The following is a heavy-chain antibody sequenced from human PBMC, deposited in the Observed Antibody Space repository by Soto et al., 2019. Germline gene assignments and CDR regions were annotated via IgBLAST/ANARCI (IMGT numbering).Heavy chain of an antibody. Sequence: PSETLSLSCTVSGGSISSYYWTWVRQPPGKGLEWIGYVESSGSTSYNPSLMSRATISVDTSKNQFSLKLTSVTAADTAVYYCARGGVTTVVIPKYYYFGLDVWGQGNPGHRLL. CDR3: ARGGVTTVVIPKYYYFGLDV. D-gene: IGHD4-17*01. CDR1: GGSISSYY. CDR2: VESSGST. V-gene: IGHV4-59*01. J-gene: IGHJ6*02.